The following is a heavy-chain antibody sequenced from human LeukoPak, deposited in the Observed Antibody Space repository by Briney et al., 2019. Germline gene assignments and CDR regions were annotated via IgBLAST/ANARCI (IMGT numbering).Heavy chain of an antibody. J-gene: IGHJ4*02. CDR3: ARDHDYGDYRPDY. CDR1: GFTFSSYA. CDR2: MSGSGGTT. D-gene: IGHD4-17*01. V-gene: IGHV3-23*01. Sequence: PGGSLRLSCAASGFTFSSYAMSWVRQAPGKGLEWVSAMSGSGGTTHYAESVKGRFTISRDNSKNTLYLQMNSLRAEDAAVYYCARDHDYGDYRPDYWGQGTLVTVSS.